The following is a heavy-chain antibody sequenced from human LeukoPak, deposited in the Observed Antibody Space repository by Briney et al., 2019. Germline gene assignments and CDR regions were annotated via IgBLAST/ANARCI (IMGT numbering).Heavy chain of an antibody. V-gene: IGHV1-46*01. Sequence: ASVKVSSKASGYTFTSYYMHWVRQAPGPGLEWVGIINPSGGSTSYAQKFQGRVTMTRDTSTSTVYMELSSLRSEDTAVYYCARDRVAGGWDHYYYCYGMDVWGQGTTVTVSS. J-gene: IGHJ6*02. CDR3: ARDRVAGGWDHYYYCYGMDV. CDR2: INPSGGST. CDR1: GYTFTSYY. D-gene: IGHD6-19*01.